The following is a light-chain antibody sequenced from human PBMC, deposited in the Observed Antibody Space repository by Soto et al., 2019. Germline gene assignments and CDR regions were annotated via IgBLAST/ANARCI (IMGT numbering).Light chain of an antibody. J-gene: IGKJ1*01. V-gene: IGKV3-20*01. Sequence: DIVLRQSPGTLSLSPGERATLSCRASQSVSSNYLAWYQQKPGQAPRLLIYGASSRATGIPDRFSGSGSGIDVTLTISRLEPEDFAVYYWQQFGSSLRWPFGRRT. CDR3: QQFGSSLRWP. CDR2: GAS. CDR1: QSVSSNY.